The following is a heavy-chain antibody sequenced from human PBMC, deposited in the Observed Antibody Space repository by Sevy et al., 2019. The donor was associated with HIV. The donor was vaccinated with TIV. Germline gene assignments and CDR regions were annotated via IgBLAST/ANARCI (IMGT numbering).Heavy chain of an antibody. Sequence: ASVKVSCKASGYTFTSYGISWVRQAPGQGLEWMGWISAYNGNTNYAQKLQGRVTMTTDTSTSTAYMELRSLRSDDTAVYYPARDQYYYDSSGYYYWNHWGQGTLVTVSS. CDR3: ARDQYYYDSSGYYYWNH. J-gene: IGHJ5*02. D-gene: IGHD3-22*01. CDR1: GYTFTSYG. V-gene: IGHV1-18*01. CDR2: ISAYNGNT.